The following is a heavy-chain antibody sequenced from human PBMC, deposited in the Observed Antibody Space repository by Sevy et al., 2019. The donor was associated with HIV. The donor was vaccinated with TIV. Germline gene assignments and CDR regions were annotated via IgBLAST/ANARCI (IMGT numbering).Heavy chain of an antibody. V-gene: IGHV3-21*01. CDR3: ARDHEPGCNAFDI. D-gene: IGHD2-8*01. CDR1: GFTFSSYS. J-gene: IGHJ3*02. Sequence: GGSLRLSCAASGFTFSSYSMNWVRQAPGKGLEWVSSISSSSSYIYYADSVKVQFTISIHNAKNSLYLQMDSPRAEVTVVYYCARDHEPGCNAFDIWGQGTMVTVSS. CDR2: ISSSSSYI.